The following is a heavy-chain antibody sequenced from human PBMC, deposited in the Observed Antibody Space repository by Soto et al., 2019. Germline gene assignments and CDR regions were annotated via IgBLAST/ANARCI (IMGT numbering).Heavy chain of an antibody. D-gene: IGHD5-12*01. CDR1: GFSVTANY. J-gene: IGHJ4*02. Sequence: EVQVVESGGGLIQPGGSLRLSCEVSGFSVTANYMSWVRQAPGKGLEWVSVIYSGGSTYYIDSVKGRFSISRDISNTTLYLQMNSLRAEDTAVYYCHGYGYWGQGTLVTVSS. CDR3: HGYGY. CDR2: IYSGGST. V-gene: IGHV3-53*01.